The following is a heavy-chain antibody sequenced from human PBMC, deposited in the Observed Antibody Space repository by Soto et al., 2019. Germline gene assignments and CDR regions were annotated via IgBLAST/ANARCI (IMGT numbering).Heavy chain of an antibody. CDR3: ASVEIYCGGDCYGHDAFDI. CDR2: ISAYNGNT. D-gene: IGHD2-21*02. J-gene: IGHJ3*02. CDR1: GYTFTSYG. Sequence: ASVKVSCKASGYTFTSYGISWVRQAPGQGLEWMGWISAYNGNTNYAQELQGRVTMTTDTYTSTAYMELRSLRSDDTSVYYCASVEIYCGGDCYGHDAFDIWGQGTMVSVS. V-gene: IGHV1-18*01.